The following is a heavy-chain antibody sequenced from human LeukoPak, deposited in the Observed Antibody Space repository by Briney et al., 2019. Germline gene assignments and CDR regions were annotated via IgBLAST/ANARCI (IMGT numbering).Heavy chain of an antibody. Sequence: GGSLRLSCAASGFTFSSYGMHWVRQAPGKGLEWVAVISYDGSNKYYADSVKGRFTISRDNSKNTLYLQMYSLRAEDTAVYYCAKGAYYADWGQGTLVTVSS. CDR3: AKGAYYAD. CDR2: ISYDGSNK. D-gene: IGHD3-3*01. V-gene: IGHV3-30*18. CDR1: GFTFSSYG. J-gene: IGHJ4*02.